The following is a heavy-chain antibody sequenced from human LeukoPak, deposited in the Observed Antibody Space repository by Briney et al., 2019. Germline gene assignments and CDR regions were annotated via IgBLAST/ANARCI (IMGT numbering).Heavy chain of an antibody. CDR3: ARDLDDSSGDDY. CDR2: INPNSGGT. D-gene: IGHD3-22*01. J-gene: IGHJ4*02. CDR1: GYTFTGYY. Sequence: ASVKVSCKASGYTFTGYYMHWVRQAPGQGLEWMGWINPNSGGTNYAQKFQGRVTMTRDTSISTVYMELNSLTSDDTAVYYCARDLDDSSGDDYWGQGTLVTVSS. V-gene: IGHV1-2*02.